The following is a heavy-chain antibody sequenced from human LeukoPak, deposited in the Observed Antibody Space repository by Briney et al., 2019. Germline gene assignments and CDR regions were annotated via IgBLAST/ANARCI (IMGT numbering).Heavy chain of an antibody. CDR2: HYPGDSDT. D-gene: IGHD3-22*01. Sequence: EAVQISSHGSGYSSTTDWIRCVRHTTRQGREWRGCHYPGDSDTRYCPPFQGKATISADKSISTAYLQWSSLKASDTAMYYCARTYDSSGYYLGNFDYWGQGTLVTVSS. CDR1: GYSSTTDW. V-gene: IGHV5-51*01. J-gene: IGHJ4*02. CDR3: ARTYDSSGYYLGNFDY.